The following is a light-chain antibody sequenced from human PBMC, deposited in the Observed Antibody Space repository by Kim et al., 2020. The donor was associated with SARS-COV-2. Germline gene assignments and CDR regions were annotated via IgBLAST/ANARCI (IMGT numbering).Light chain of an antibody. CDR2: DVS. J-gene: IGLJ1*01. CDR1: SSDVGGYNY. V-gene: IGLV2-11*01. CDR3: CSYAGSYV. Sequence: SPGQSVTISCTGTSSDVGGYNYVSWYQQHPGKAPKLMIYDVSKRPSGVPDRFSGSKSGNTASLTISGLQDEDEADYYCCSYAGSYVFGTGTKVTVL.